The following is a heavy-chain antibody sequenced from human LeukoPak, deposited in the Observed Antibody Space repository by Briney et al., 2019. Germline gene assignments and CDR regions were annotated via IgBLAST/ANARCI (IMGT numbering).Heavy chain of an antibody. D-gene: IGHD6-13*01. V-gene: IGHV1-18*01. Sequence: ASVKVSCKASGYTFTRYGISWVRQAPGEGLEWMGWISTNNGEIHYAQKFQGRVTMTTDTSASTAYMELSSLRSEDTAVYYCASTRIAAAGGGFDYWGQGTLVTVSS. CDR2: ISTNNGEI. CDR3: ASTRIAAAGGGFDY. J-gene: IGHJ4*02. CDR1: GYTFTRYG.